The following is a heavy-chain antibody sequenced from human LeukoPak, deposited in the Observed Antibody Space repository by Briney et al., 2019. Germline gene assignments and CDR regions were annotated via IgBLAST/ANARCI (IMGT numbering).Heavy chain of an antibody. CDR3: AKERVTYSSSSGLAPQTFL. CDR1: GFTFTSYG. V-gene: IGHV3-30*18. J-gene: IGHJ4*02. CDR2: ISYDASKK. Sequence: PGGSLRLSCAASGFTFTSYGMHWVRQAPGRGLEWVAVISYDASKKYYADSVKGRFTISRDKSKNTLYLQMNSLRAEDTAVYYCAKERVTYSSSSGLAPQTFLGGQGTLVTVSS. D-gene: IGHD6-6*01.